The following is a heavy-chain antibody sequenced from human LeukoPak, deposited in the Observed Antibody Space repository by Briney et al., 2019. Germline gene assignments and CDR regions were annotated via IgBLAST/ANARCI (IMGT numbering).Heavy chain of an antibody. CDR2: IIPIFGTA. J-gene: IGHJ4*02. CDR3: ATVIAAAGTTSDY. CDR1: GGTFGSYA. D-gene: IGHD6-13*01. V-gene: IGHV1-69*05. Sequence: GSSVKVSCKASGGTFGSYAISWVRQAPGQGLEWMGRIIPIFGTANYAQKFQGRVTITTDESTSTAYMELSSLRSEDTAVYYCATVIAAAGTTSDYWGQGTLVTVSS.